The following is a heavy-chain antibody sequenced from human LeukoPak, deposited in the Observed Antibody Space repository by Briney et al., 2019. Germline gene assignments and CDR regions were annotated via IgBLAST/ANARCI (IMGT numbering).Heavy chain of an antibody. V-gene: IGHV3-30*02. CDR3: ARSRAFDY. J-gene: IGHJ4*02. D-gene: IGHD2/OR15-2a*01. Sequence: GGSLRLSCAASGFTFSSYGMHWVRQAPGKGLEWVALIKPDGSNKYYADSVKGRFTISRDNSRNTLHLQMNSLRAEDTAVYYCARSRAFDYWGQGTLVTVSS. CDR2: IKPDGSNK. CDR1: GFTFSSYG.